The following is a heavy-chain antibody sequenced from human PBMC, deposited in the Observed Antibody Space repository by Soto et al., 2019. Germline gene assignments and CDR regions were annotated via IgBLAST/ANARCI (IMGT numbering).Heavy chain of an antibody. J-gene: IGHJ4*02. CDR1: GGSITSNAYY. D-gene: IGHD1-26*01. Sequence: QLQLQESGPGLVKPSETLSLTCTVSGGSITSNAYYWGWIRQPPGKGLEWLGYIYYSGSASYNPSLKSRVTMSLDTSKNQFSLKLSSVTAADTAVYYCARRPKRGSYSWCFDYWGQGTLVTVSS. CDR3: ARRPKRGSYSWCFDY. V-gene: IGHV4-39*01. CDR2: IYYSGSA.